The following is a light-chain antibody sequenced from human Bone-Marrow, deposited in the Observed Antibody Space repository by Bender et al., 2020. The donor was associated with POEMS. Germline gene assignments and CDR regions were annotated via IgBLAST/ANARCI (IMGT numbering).Light chain of an antibody. Sequence: QSALTQPASVSGSPGQSITISCTGTSSDVGSYDLVSWYQHHPGKTPKLLIYDVNNRPSGVSNRFSGSKSGNTASLTISGLQTEDEAIYFCVAWDASLNGWVFGGGTKLTVL. CDR3: VAWDASLNGWV. CDR2: DVN. J-gene: IGLJ3*02. V-gene: IGLV2-14*02. CDR1: SSDVGSYDL.